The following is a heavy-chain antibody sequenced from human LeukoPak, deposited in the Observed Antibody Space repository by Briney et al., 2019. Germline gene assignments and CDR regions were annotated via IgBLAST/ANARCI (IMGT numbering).Heavy chain of an antibody. CDR1: GDSVSSSSSA. CDR2: TYYRSKWYN. Sequence: SQTLSLTCAISGDSVSSSSSAWNWVRQSPSRGLEWLGRTYYRSKWYNDYAESVKSRIAINPDTSKNQFSLHLNSVTPEDTAVYYCVRGGHFDYWGQGTLVSVSS. CDR3: VRGGHFDY. V-gene: IGHV6-1*01. J-gene: IGHJ4*02. D-gene: IGHD3-16*01.